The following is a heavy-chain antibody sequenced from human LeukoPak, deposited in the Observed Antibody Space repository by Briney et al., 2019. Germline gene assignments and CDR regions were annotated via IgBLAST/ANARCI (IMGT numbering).Heavy chain of an antibody. D-gene: IGHD2-2*01. V-gene: IGHV5-51*01. CDR2: IYPGDSDP. Sequence: GESLKISFQGSGYRFTSYWIGWVRQMPGKGLEWMGIIYPGDSDPRYSPSFQGQVTISADKSISTAYLQWSSLRASDTAIYYCARWLGYCSSTTCYQPFDYWGQGTLVSVS. CDR3: ARWLGYCSSTTCYQPFDY. CDR1: GYRFTSYW. J-gene: IGHJ4*02.